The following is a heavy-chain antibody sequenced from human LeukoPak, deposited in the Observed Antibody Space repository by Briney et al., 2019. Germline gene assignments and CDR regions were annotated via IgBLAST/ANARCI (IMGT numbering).Heavy chain of an antibody. J-gene: IGHJ4*02. V-gene: IGHV3-53*01. CDR1: GFTVSSNY. CDR2: IYSGGST. CDR3: AKEEYSSSYDY. D-gene: IGHD6-6*01. Sequence: PGGSLRLSCAASGFTVSSNYMSWVRQAPGKGLEWVSVIYSGGSTYYADSVKGRFTIFRDNSKNTLYLQMNSLRAEDTAVYYCAKEEYSSSYDYWGQGTLVTVSS.